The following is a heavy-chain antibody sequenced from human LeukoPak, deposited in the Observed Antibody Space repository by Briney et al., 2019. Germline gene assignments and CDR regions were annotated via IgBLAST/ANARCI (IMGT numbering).Heavy chain of an antibody. CDR1: GFTFSSYW. CDR3: ARSIAARYYFDY. Sequence: GGSLRLSCAASGFTFSSYWMHWVRQAPGKGLVWVSRINSDGSSTTYADSVKGRFTISRDNAKNMLYLQMSSLRAEDTAVYYCARSIAARYYFDYWGQGTQVTVSS. D-gene: IGHD6-6*01. J-gene: IGHJ4*02. V-gene: IGHV3-74*01. CDR2: INSDGSST.